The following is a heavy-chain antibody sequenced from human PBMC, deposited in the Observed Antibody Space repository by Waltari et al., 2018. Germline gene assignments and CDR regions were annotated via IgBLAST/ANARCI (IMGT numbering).Heavy chain of an antibody. CDR2: INPSSGGT. CDR1: GYNFIDYY. Sequence: QVQLVQSGAEVKKPGASVKVSCKASGYNFIDYYIHWVRRAPGQGLEWRGWINPSSGGTNYAQMCQGRVTMTRDTSISTTYMELSRLTADDTAVYYCGRVHAFSYGSLDYWGQGTLVTVSS. V-gene: IGHV1-2*02. CDR3: GRVHAFSYGSLDY. D-gene: IGHD5-18*01. J-gene: IGHJ4*02.